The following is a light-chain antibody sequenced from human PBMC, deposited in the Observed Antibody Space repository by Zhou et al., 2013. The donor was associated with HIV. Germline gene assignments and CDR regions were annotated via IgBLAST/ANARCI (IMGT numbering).Light chain of an antibody. Sequence: EIVMTQSPATLSVSPGERATLSCRASQSISINLAWYQQKPGQAPRLLIYGASIRATGIPARFSGSGSWTEFTLTISSMQSEDFAVYYCQQYHNWPPALTFGGGTEVEIK. J-gene: IGKJ4*01. CDR2: GAS. CDR1: QSISIN. V-gene: IGKV3-15*01. CDR3: QQYHNWPPALT.